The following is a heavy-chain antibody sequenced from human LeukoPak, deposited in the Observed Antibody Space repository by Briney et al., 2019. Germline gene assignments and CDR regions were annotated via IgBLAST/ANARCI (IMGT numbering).Heavy chain of an antibody. CDR2: LIGSSGST. J-gene: IGHJ5*02. Sequence: GGSLRLSCAASGFTSTNYAMNWVRQAPGKGLEWVSVLIGSSGSTDYADSVKGRFTISRDKSKNTLFLQMNSLRAEDTAVYYCAKGSGSGWYGWFAPWGQGTLVTVSS. CDR3: AKGSGSGWYGWFAP. D-gene: IGHD6-19*01. CDR1: GFTSTNYA. V-gene: IGHV3-23*01.